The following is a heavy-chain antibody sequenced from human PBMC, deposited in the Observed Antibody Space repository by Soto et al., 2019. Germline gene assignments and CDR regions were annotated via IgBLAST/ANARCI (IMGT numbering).Heavy chain of an antibody. V-gene: IGHV3-23*01. CDR3: VIDGSYYYDSSGYYLDYGMDV. Sequence: PGGSLRLSCAASGFSFSTYAMSWVRQAPGKGLEWVSAIKGSSDSTYYADSVKGRFTVSRDNSKNTLYLQMNSLRAEDTAVYYCVIDGSYYYDSSGYYLDYGMDVWGQGTTVTVSS. D-gene: IGHD3-22*01. CDR2: IKGSSDST. CDR1: GFSFSTYA. J-gene: IGHJ6*02.